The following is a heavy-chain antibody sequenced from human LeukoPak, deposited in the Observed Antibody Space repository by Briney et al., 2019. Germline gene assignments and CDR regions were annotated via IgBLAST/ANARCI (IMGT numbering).Heavy chain of an antibody. V-gene: IGHV3-20*04. D-gene: IGHD3/OR15-3a*01. CDR2: INQTGGKT. CDR3: ARGWTGDPAPYFFDY. CDR1: GFTFNDYG. J-gene: IGHJ4*02. Sequence: GGSLRLSCAASGFTFNDYGVNWVRQAPGKGLEWVSSINQTGGKTDYADSVKGRFTISRDNARNSLILQMNSLRADDTAFYYCARGWTGDPAPYFFDYWGQGTLVTVSS.